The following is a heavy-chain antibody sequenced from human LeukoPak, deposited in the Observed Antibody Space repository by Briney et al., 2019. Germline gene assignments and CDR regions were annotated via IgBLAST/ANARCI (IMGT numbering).Heavy chain of an antibody. CDR3: AKQRVQLWRDYDY. CDR2: ISGSGGST. J-gene: IGHJ4*02. Sequence: PGGSLRLSCAASAFTFPTYGMIWVRQAPGKGLEWVSAISGSGGSTYYADSVKGRFTISRDNSKNTLYLQMNSLRAEDTAVYYCAKQRVQLWRDYDYWGQGTLVTVSS. V-gene: IGHV3-23*01. D-gene: IGHD5-18*01. CDR1: AFTFPTYG.